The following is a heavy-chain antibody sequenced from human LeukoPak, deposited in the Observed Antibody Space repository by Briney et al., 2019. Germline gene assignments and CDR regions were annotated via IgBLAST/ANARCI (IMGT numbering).Heavy chain of an antibody. CDR2: INHSGST. CDR1: GGSFSGYY. Sequence: SETLSLTCAVYGGSFSGYYWSWIRQPPGKGLEWIGEINHSGSTNYNPSLKSRVTISVDTSKNQFSLKLSSVTAADTAVYYCARHAHTAMVNWGQGTLVTVSS. V-gene: IGHV4-34*01. J-gene: IGHJ4*02. CDR3: ARHAHTAMVN. D-gene: IGHD5-18*01.